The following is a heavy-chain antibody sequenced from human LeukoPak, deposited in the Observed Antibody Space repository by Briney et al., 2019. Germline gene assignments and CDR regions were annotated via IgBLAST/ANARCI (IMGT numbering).Heavy chain of an antibody. CDR2: IYYSGST. J-gene: IGHJ4*02. V-gene: IGHV4-59*08. CDR1: GGSISNYY. D-gene: IGHD6-13*01. Sequence: PSETLSLTCTVSGGSISNYYWNWIRQSPGKGLEWIGYIYYSGSTNYNPSLKSRVTISVDTSKNQFSLKLSSVTAADTALYYCARQGGYSSSPDFWGQGTLVTVSS. CDR3: ARQGGYSSSPDF.